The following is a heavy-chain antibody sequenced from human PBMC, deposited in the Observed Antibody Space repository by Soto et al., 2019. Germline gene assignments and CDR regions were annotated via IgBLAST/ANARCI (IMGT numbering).Heavy chain of an antibody. Sequence: PSETLSLTCAVYGGSFSGYYWTWIRQPPGKGLEWIGQINHSGSTNYNPSLRSRVTISVDTSKNQFSLKLSSVTAEDTAVYYCARDVFTFGGVGQWGQGTLVTVSS. D-gene: IGHD3-16*01. V-gene: IGHV4-34*01. J-gene: IGHJ4*02. CDR3: ARDVFTFGGVGQ. CDR1: GGSFSGYY. CDR2: INHSGST.